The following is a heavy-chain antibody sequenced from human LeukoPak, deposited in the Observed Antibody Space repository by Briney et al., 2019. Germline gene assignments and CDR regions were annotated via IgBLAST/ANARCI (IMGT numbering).Heavy chain of an antibody. D-gene: IGHD2-21*02. J-gene: IGHJ4*02. CDR3: ASLDCGGDCYPSY. Sequence: ASVKVSCKASGGTFSSYAISWVRQAPGQGLEWMGWISAYNGNTNYAQKLQGRVTMTTDTSTSTAYMELRSLRSDDTAVYYCASLDCGGDCYPSYWGQGTLVTVSS. V-gene: IGHV1-18*01. CDR2: ISAYNGNT. CDR1: GGTFSSYA.